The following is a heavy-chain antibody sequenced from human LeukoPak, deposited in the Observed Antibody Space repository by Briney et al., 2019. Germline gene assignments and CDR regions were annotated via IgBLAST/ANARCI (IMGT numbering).Heavy chain of an antibody. D-gene: IGHD4-17*01. CDR2: ISGSGGSA. CDR1: LFTFSSDA. V-gene: IGHV3-23*01. CDR3: AKDLHPPPHGDYGVPYFDY. J-gene: IGHJ4*02. Sequence: PGGSLRLSCAPSLFTFSSDAMSWVRQAPGKGLEWVSAISGSGGSAYYADSPKGRFTISRDNSQNTLYLQRKSLRAEHTTLYYCAKDLHPPPHGDYGVPYFDYWGEGTLVTVSS.